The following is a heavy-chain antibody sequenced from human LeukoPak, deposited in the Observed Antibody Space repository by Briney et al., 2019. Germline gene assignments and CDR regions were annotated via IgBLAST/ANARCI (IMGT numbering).Heavy chain of an antibody. CDR3: TTEGHSSSWYLFDY. CDR1: GFTFNSYS. V-gene: IGHV3-48*02. Sequence: GGSLRLSCAASGFTFNSYSMNWVRRAPGKGLEWVSYISSGSSTIYYADSVKGRFTISRDNAKNSLYLQMNSLRDEDTAVYYCTTEGHSSSWYLFDYWGQGTLVTVSS. J-gene: IGHJ4*02. D-gene: IGHD6-13*01. CDR2: ISSGSSTI.